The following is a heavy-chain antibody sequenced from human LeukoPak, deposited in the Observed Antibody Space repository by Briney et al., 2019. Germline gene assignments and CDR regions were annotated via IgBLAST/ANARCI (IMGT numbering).Heavy chain of an antibody. V-gene: IGHV3-23*01. Sequence: PGGSLRLSCAASGFTFSSYAMSWVRQAPGKGLEWVSAISGSGGSTYYADSVKGRFTISRDNSKNTLYLQMNSLRAEDTAVYYCAKGKSGKLELRGHIDYWGQGTLVTVSS. CDR2: ISGSGGST. CDR1: GFTFSSYA. D-gene: IGHD1-7*01. J-gene: IGHJ4*02. CDR3: AKGKSGKLELRGHIDY.